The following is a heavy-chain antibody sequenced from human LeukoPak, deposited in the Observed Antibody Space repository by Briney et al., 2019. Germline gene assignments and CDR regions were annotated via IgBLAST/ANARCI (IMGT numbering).Heavy chain of an antibody. CDR3: ARNRCTSTSCFYDY. J-gene: IGHJ4*02. CDR2: IKQDGGEK. Sequence: PGGSLRLSCAASGFTFSSYWMSWVRQAPGKGLEWVANIKQDGGEKYYVDSVKGRFTISRDNTKNSLFLQMNSLRAEDTAVYYCARNRCTSTSCFYDYWGQGTLVTVSS. CDR1: GFTFSSYW. V-gene: IGHV3-7*01. D-gene: IGHD2-2*01.